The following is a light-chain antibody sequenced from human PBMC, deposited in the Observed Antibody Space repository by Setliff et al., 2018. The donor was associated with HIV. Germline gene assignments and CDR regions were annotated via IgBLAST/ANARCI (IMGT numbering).Light chain of an antibody. CDR1: SGDVGRYNL. CDR3: CSNTGSNTYV. Sequence: LTQPASVSGSPGQSITISCTGTSGDVGRYNLVSWYQQQPGKPPKLMIYQASRRPSGVSNRFSGSKSGNTASLTISGLQAEDEADYYCCSNTGSNTYVFGTGTKVTVL. J-gene: IGLJ1*01. CDR2: QAS. V-gene: IGLV2-23*01.